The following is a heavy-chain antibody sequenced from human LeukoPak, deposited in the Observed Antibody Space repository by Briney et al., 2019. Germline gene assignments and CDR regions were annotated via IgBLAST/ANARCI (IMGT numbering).Heavy chain of an antibody. V-gene: IGHV3-23*01. D-gene: IGHD1-26*01. Sequence: PGGSLRLSCAASGFTFSSYAMSWVRQGLGKGLEWVSAISGTGGSTYYADSVKGRFTISRDNSKNTLYLQMNSLRAEDTAVYYCAKASGSYYYYYYYMDVWGKGTTVTVSS. CDR3: AKASGSYYYYYYYMDV. J-gene: IGHJ6*03. CDR1: GFTFSSYA. CDR2: ISGTGGST.